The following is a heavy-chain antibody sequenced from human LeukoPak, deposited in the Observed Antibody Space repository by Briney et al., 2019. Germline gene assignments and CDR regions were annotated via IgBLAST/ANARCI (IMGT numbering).Heavy chain of an antibody. Sequence: GGSLRLSCAASGFTVSSYYMNWVRQAPGKELGWVSVIYTGGGRYYADSVRGRFTISRDTSKNMVLLQMNSLRVEDTAVYYCARGIDYWGRGTLVTVSS. CDR3: ARGIDY. J-gene: IGHJ4*02. V-gene: IGHV3-53*01. CDR1: GFTVSSYY. CDR2: IYTGGGR.